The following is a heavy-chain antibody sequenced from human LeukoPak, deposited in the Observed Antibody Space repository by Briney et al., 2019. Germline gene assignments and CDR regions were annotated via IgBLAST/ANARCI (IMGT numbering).Heavy chain of an antibody. J-gene: IGHJ4*02. D-gene: IGHD6-19*01. Sequence: GGSLRLSCAASGFTFSSYAMSWVRQAPGKGLEWVSGISGSGGSTYYADSVKGRFTISRDNSKNTLYLQVNSLRAEDTAVYYCARAHLPYSSGWYVFDYWGQGILVTVSS. CDR1: GFTFSSYA. CDR3: ARAHLPYSSGWYVFDY. V-gene: IGHV3-23*01. CDR2: ISGSGGST.